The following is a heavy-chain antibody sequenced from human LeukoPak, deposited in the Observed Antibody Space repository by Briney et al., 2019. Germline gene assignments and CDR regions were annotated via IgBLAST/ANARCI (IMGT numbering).Heavy chain of an antibody. V-gene: IGHV3-48*01. D-gene: IGHD6-19*01. CDR3: ARVQGGGYRTADY. CDR1: GFTFSSYS. Sequence: LTGGSLRLSCAASGFTFSSYSMNWVRQAPGKGLEWVSYISSSSSTIYYADSAKGRFTSSRDNAKNSLYLQMNSLRAEDTAVYYCARVQGGGYRTADYWGQGTLVTVSS. CDR2: ISSSSSTI. J-gene: IGHJ4*02.